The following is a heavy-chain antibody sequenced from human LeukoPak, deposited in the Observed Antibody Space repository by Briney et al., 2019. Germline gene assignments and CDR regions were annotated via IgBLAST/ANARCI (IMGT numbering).Heavy chain of an antibody. CDR3: SSGIRERGFDY. CDR2: ISPTGGAI. CDR1: GFTFSTSA. V-gene: IGHV3-21*01. D-gene: IGHD1-1*01. Sequence: GGSLRLSCAASGFTFSTSAMNWVRQAPGRGLEWVSSISPTGGAIFYADSLRGRFTISRDNAKNSLYLQMNSLRAEDTALYFCSSGIRERGFDYWGQGTLVTVSS. J-gene: IGHJ4*02.